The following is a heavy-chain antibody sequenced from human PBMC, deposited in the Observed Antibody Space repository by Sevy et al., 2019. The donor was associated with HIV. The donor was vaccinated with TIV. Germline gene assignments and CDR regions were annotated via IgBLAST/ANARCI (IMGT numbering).Heavy chain of an antibody. CDR2: IYYNGNT. J-gene: IGHJ4*02. D-gene: IGHD5-12*01. CDR3: ARVTRDGYNLYFDS. Sequence: SETLSLTCTVSDGSMSSYYWSWIRQPPGKGLEWIGYIYYNGNTNYNPSLESRVTMSIHTSMKQFSLKLRSVTAADTAMYYCARVTRDGYNLYFDSWGQGTLVTVSS. CDR1: DGSMSSYY. V-gene: IGHV4-59*01.